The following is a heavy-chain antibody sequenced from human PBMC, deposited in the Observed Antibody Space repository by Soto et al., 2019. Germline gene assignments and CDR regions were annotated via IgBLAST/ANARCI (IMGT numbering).Heavy chain of an antibody. Sequence: SETLSLTCAVYGGSFSGYYWSWIRQPPGKGLEWIGEINHSGSTNYNPSLKSRVTISVDTSKNQFSLKLSSVTAADTAVYYCARTVWLLHSCFDYWGQGTLVTVSS. J-gene: IGHJ4*02. CDR3: ARTVWLLHSCFDY. D-gene: IGHD3-22*01. CDR2: INHSGST. V-gene: IGHV4-34*01. CDR1: GGSFSGYY.